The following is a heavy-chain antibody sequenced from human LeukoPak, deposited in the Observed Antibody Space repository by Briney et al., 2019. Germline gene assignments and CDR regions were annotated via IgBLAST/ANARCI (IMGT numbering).Heavy chain of an antibody. V-gene: IGHV1-2*02. CDR1: GYTFTGYY. D-gene: IGHD3-10*01. CDR3: ARGPITMPSEHYFDY. J-gene: IGHJ4*02. Sequence: ASVKVSCKASGYTFTGYYMHWVRQAPGQGLEWMGWINPNSGGTNHAQKFQGRVTMTSDTSISTGYMELSRLTSDDTAVYYCARGPITMPSEHYFDYWGQGTLVTVSS. CDR2: INPNSGGT.